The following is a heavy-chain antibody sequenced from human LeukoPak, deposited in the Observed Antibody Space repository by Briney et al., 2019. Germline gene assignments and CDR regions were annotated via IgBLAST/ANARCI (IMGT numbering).Heavy chain of an antibody. J-gene: IGHJ4*02. CDR2: ISPGSTTI. CDR1: GFTFRDDN. D-gene: IGHD2-21*01. CDR3: ARDPRRVGDSPP. V-gene: IGHV3-48*04. Sequence: PGGSLRLSCAASGFTFRDDNMNWVRQAPGKGLERVSYISPGSTTIYYADSVKGRFTISRDNAKNSLYLQMNSLIAEDRAVYYRARDPRRVGDSPPWGQGTLVTVSS.